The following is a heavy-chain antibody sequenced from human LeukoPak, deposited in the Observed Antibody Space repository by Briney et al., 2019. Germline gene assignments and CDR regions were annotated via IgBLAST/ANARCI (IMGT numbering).Heavy chain of an antibody. CDR2: IYSGGST. Sequence: GGSLRLSCAASGFTVSSNYMSWVRQAPGKGLEWVSVIYSGGSTYYADSVKGRFIISRDNSRNMLYLQMNSLRAEDTAVYYCARGSSSDCWGQGTLVTVSS. V-gene: IGHV3-53*01. CDR3: ARGSSSDC. D-gene: IGHD6-13*01. J-gene: IGHJ4*02. CDR1: GFTVSSNY.